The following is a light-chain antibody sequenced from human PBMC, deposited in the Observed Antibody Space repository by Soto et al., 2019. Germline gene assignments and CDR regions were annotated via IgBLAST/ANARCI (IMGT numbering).Light chain of an antibody. Sequence: QPALTQPASVSGSPGQAITISCTRTSSDVGGNKYVSWYQHYPGKAPKLMICDVSNRPSGVSNRFSGSKSGSTASLTISGLQAEDEADYYCSAFTGTTYVFGNGTKVTVL. CDR2: DVS. J-gene: IGLJ1*01. CDR1: SSDVGGNKY. CDR3: SAFTGTTYV. V-gene: IGLV2-14*03.